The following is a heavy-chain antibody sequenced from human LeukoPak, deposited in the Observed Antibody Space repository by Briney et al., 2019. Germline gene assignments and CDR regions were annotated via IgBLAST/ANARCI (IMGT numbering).Heavy chain of an antibody. V-gene: IGHV4-31*03. J-gene: IGHJ4*02. CDR3: ARCGGYAGHFNY. Sequence: SETLSLTCTVSGGSISSGAYYWSWIRQHPGKGLEWIGYIYYSGNTYYSPSLTSRVTISIDTSKNQISLKLNSVTAADTGMHYCARCGGYAGHFNYWGQGTQVTVSS. D-gene: IGHD5-12*01. CDR1: GGSISSGAYY. CDR2: IYYSGNT.